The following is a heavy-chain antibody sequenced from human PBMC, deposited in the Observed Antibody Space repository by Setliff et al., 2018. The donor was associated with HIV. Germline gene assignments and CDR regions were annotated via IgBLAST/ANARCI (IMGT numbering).Heavy chain of an antibody. CDR2: IDPNGGAT. CDR1: GYTFTGYY. Sequence: ASVKVSCKASGYTFTGYYMHWVRQAPGQGLEWLGIIDPNGGATNNAQKLQGRLTVTTDTSTSTLYMELSNLRSDDTAVYYCARAGGGATDQAFDIWGQGTMVTVS. CDR3: ARAGGGATDQAFDI. J-gene: IGHJ3*02. V-gene: IGHV1-46*01. D-gene: IGHD2-2*01.